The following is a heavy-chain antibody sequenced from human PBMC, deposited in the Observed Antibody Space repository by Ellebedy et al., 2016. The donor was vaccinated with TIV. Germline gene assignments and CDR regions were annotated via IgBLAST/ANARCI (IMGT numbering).Heavy chain of an antibody. CDR3: SRENFPRPYEYCSGGSSYSGGLETDWFDP. CDR2: ISWNSGSI. J-gene: IGHJ5*02. V-gene: IGHV3-9*01. CDR1: GFTFDDYA. Sequence: GGSLRLSCAASGFTFDDYAMHWVRQVPGKGLEWVSGISWNSGSIGYADSVKGRFTISRDNAKNSLYLQMNSLRAEDTAVYYCSRENFPRPYEYCSGGSSYSGGLETDWFDPWGQGTLVTVSS. D-gene: IGHD2-15*01.